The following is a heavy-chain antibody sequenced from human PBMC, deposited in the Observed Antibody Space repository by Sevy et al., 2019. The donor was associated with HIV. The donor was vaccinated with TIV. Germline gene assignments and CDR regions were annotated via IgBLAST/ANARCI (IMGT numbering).Heavy chain of an antibody. Sequence: ASVKVSCKASGGIFSSYAISWVRQAPGPGLEWMGGIIPIFGTANYAQKFQGRVTLTADESTSTAYMELSSLRCEDTVVYYCARHCPPASDCYSRVGAFDIWGQGQWSPSPQ. J-gene: IGHJ3*02. CDR3: ARHCPPASDCYSRVGAFDI. CDR2: IIPIFGTA. CDR1: GGIFSSYA. V-gene: IGHV1-69*13. D-gene: IGHD2-21*02.